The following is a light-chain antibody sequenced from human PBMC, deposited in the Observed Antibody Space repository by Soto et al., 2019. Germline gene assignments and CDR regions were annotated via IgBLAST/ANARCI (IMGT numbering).Light chain of an antibody. J-gene: IGLJ1*01. CDR3: QSYDSSLSGSYV. Sequence: QAVVTQPPSVSGVPGQRVTISCTGSSSNIGAGYDVHWYQRLPGTAPKVLIYSNNNRPSGVPDRFSGSKSGTSASLAITGLQAEDEADYYCQSYDSSLSGSYVFGTGTKLTVL. V-gene: IGLV1-40*01. CDR1: SSNIGAGYD. CDR2: SNN.